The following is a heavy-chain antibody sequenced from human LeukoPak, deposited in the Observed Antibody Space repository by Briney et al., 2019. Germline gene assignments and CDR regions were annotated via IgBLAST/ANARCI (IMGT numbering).Heavy chain of an antibody. Sequence: SETLSLTCTVSGGSISSGSYYWSWLRQPAGRGLEWIGRIYTSGSTNYNPSLKSRVTISVNTSKNHFSLKLSSVTAADTAVYYCARGDYYGSGSYYKGDDYWGQGTLVTVSS. J-gene: IGHJ4*02. CDR2: IYTSGST. V-gene: IGHV4-61*02. CDR3: ARGDYYGSGSYYKGDDY. D-gene: IGHD3-10*01. CDR1: GGSISSGSYY.